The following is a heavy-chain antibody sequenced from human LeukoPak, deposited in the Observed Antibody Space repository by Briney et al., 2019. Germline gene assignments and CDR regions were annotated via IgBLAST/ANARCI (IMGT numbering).Heavy chain of an antibody. CDR3: TTSACTNGVCYTSVDY. CDR2: IKSKTDGGTT. Sequence: GGSLRLSCAASGFTFSNAWMSWVRQAPGKGLEWVGRIKSKTDGGTTDYAAPVKGRFTISRDDSKNALYLQMSSLKTEDTAVYYCTTSACTNGVCYTSVDYWGQGTLVTVSS. J-gene: IGHJ4*02. D-gene: IGHD2-8*01. V-gene: IGHV3-15*01. CDR1: GFTFSNAW.